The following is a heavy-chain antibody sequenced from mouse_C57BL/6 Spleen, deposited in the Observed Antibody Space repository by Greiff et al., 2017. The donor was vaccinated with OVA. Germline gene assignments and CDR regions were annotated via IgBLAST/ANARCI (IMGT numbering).Heavy chain of an antibody. CDR2: FHPYSGDT. CDR3: AREGGDGAMDY. J-gene: IGHJ4*01. V-gene: IGHV1-47*01. CDR1: GYTFTTYS. D-gene: IGHD3-3*01. Sequence: QVQLQQSGAELVKPGASVKLSCKASGYTFTTYSIEWMKQNPGQSLEWIGNFHPYSGDTKYNEKFKGKATLTVDKSSSTVYLQLSRLTSDDSAVYYCAREGGDGAMDYWGQGTSVTVSS.